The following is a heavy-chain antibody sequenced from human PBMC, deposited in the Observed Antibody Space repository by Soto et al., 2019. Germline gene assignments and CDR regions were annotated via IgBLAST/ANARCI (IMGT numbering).Heavy chain of an antibody. CDR3: HLIAAALDFDY. V-gene: IGHV3-48*03. CDR1: GFIFSIYD. CDR2: ISSTGSSI. D-gene: IGHD6-25*01. J-gene: IGHJ4*02. Sequence: GGSLRLSCAASGFIFSIYDMNWVRQAPGKGLECISCISSTGSSIYYADSVKGRFTVSRDNAKSSLYLQMNSLRAEDTAVYYCHLIAAALDFDYWGQGTLVTVSS.